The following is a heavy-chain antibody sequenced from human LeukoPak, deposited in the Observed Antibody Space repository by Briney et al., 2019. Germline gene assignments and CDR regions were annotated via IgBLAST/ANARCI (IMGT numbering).Heavy chain of an antibody. CDR2: ISWNSGSM. CDR1: GFTFSSYG. V-gene: IGHV3-9*01. Sequence: GGSLRLSCAASGFTFSSYGMHWVRQAPGKGLEWVSGISWNSGSMGYADSVKGRFTISRDNAKNSLYLQMNSLRAEDTALYYCAGEPAATAGGMDVWGQGTTVTVSS. D-gene: IGHD2-2*01. J-gene: IGHJ6*02. CDR3: AGEPAATAGGMDV.